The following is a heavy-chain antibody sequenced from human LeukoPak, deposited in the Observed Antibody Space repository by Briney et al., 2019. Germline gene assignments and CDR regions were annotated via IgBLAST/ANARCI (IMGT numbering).Heavy chain of an antibody. D-gene: IGHD1-26*01. CDR3: ARGWSYPYYFDY. CDR2: IYHSQTT. CDR1: GYSISSGYY. J-gene: IGHJ4*02. V-gene: IGHV4-38-2*01. Sequence: SETLSLTCAVSGYSISSGYYGGWIRQPPGKGLEWIGTIYHSQTTYYNPSLKSRVTISVDTSKTQFSLKLSSVTAADTAVYYCARGWSYPYYFDYWGQGTLLTVSS.